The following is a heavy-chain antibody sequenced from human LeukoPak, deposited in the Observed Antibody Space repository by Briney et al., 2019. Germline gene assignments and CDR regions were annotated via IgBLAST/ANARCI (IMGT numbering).Heavy chain of an antibody. V-gene: IGHV3-23*01. Sequence: GGSLRLSCAASGFTFSSSAMSWVRQAPGKGLEWVSSISGSGISTYYADSVKGRFTISRDNSNNTVYLQMNSLRAEDTAVYYCAKGRGSWWADCWGQGTLVTVSS. CDR1: GFTFSSSA. CDR3: AKGRGSWWADC. CDR2: ISGSGIST. D-gene: IGHD1-26*01. J-gene: IGHJ4*02.